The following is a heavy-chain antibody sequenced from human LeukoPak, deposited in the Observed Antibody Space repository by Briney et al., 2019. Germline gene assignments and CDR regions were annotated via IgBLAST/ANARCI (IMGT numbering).Heavy chain of an antibody. J-gene: IGHJ4*02. CDR1: GFIFRNYA. CDR2: ISDNGGGT. V-gene: IGHV3-23*01. D-gene: IGHD4/OR15-4a*01. Sequence: GGSLRLSCVASGFIFRNYAMSWVRQAPGEGLEWVSGISDNGGGTYYADSVKGRFTISRDNSKNMLYLQMNRLRAEDTAVYYCAKESGALGAPLYDYWGQGILATGSS. CDR3: AKESGALGAPLYDY.